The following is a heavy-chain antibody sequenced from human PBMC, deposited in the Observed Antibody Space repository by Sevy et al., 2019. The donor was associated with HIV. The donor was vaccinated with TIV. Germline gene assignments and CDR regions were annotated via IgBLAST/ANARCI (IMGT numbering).Heavy chain of an antibody. V-gene: IGHV3-7*03. CDR1: GFTLSSFW. J-gene: IGHJ3*02. D-gene: IGHD3-22*01. Sequence: GGSLRLSCAASGFTLSSFWRTWVRQAPGKGLEWVANIKEDGSDKNYLDSVKGRFTISRDNAKNSLYLQMNSLRAEDTAVYYCARDKNHYDRSVYYDAFDIWGQGTMVTVSS. CDR3: ARDKNHYDRSVYYDAFDI. CDR2: IKEDGSDK.